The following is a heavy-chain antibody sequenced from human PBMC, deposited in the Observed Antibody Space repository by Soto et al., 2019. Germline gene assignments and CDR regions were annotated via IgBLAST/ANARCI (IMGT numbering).Heavy chain of an antibody. D-gene: IGHD3-10*01. Sequence: SETLSLTCAVYGGSFSGYYWSWIRQPPGKGLEWIGEINHSGSTNYNPSLKSRVTISVDTSKNQFPLKLSSVTAADTAVYYCARGSFPVYYYGSGSYYNELHAFDIWGQGTMVTVSS. CDR2: INHSGST. CDR1: GGSFSGYY. CDR3: ARGSFPVYYYGSGSYYNELHAFDI. V-gene: IGHV4-34*01. J-gene: IGHJ3*02.